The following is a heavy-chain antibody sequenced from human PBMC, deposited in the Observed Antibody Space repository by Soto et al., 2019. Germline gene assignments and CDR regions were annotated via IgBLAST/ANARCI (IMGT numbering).Heavy chain of an antibody. CDR1: GGSISSSNW. V-gene: IGHV4-4*02. CDR2: IYHSGST. CDR3: ARAWPSVDSYGSGVMDV. J-gene: IGHJ6*02. D-gene: IGHD5-18*01. Sequence: QVQLQESGPGLVKPSGTLSVTCAVSGGSISSSNWWNWVRQPPGKGLEWSGDIYHSGSTNYNPSLRSRVTICLDKSKSQFSLRVKSVTAAYTAEYYCARAWPSVDSYGSGVMDVWGQGTTVTVSS.